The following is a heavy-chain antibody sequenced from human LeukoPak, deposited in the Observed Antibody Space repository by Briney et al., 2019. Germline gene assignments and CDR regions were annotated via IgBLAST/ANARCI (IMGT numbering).Heavy chain of an antibody. Sequence: GGSLRLSCAASGFTFSSYAMHWVRQAPGKGLEWVAVISYDGSNKYYADSVKGRFAISRDNSKNTVYLQMNSLRVDDTAVYYCAKDRQRGNYFRNYYYYMDVWGKGTTVTVSS. V-gene: IGHV3-30*09. D-gene: IGHD1-26*01. CDR1: GFTFSSYA. CDR3: AKDRQRGNYFRNYYYYMDV. J-gene: IGHJ6*03. CDR2: ISYDGSNK.